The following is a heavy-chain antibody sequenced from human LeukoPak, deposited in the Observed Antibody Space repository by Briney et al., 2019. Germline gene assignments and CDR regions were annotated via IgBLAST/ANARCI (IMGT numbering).Heavy chain of an antibody. CDR1: GFTFSSYA. J-gene: IGHJ4*02. V-gene: IGHV3-23*01. D-gene: IGHD2-2*01. CDR2: ISGSGGST. CDR3: AGIVVVPAASFDY. Sequence: GVSLRLSCAASGFTFSSYAMSWVRQAPGKGLEWVSAISGSGGSTYYADSVKGRFTISRDNSKNTLYLQMNSLRAEDTAVYYCAGIVVVPAASFDYWGQGTLVTVSS.